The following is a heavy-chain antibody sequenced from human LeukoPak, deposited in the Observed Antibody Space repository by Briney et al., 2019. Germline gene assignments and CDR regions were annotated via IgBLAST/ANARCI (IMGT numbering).Heavy chain of an antibody. CDR3: AKGTYYYDSSGYYGDYYFDY. D-gene: IGHD3-22*01. CDR2: IVNSDGST. J-gene: IGHJ4*02. Sequence: PGGSLRLSCAASGITVSSNYMSWVRQAPGKGLEWVSAIVNSDGSTYYADSVKGRFTISRDNSKNTLYLQMNRLRAEDTAVYYCAKGTYYYDSSGYYGDYYFDYWGQGTLVTVSS. CDR1: GITVSSNY. V-gene: IGHV3-23*01.